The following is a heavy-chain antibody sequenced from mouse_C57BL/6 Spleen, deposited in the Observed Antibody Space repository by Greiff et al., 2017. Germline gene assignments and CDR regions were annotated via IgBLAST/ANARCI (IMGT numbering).Heavy chain of an antibody. CDR1: GFTFSSYA. D-gene: IGHD1-1*01. CDR2: ISSGGDYI. Sequence: EVQLVESGEGLVKPGGSLKLSCAASGFTFSSYAMSWVRQTPEKRLEWVAYISSGGDYIYYADTVKGRFTISRDTARNTLYLQMSSLKSEDTAMYYCTRDYYGSSFTGAFDVWGTGTTVTVSS. V-gene: IGHV5-9-1*02. J-gene: IGHJ1*03. CDR3: TRDYYGSSFTGAFDV.